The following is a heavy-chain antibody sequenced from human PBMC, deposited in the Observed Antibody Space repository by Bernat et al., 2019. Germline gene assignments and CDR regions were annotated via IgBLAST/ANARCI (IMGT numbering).Heavy chain of an antibody. V-gene: IGHV3-15*01. CDR2: IKSKTDGGTT. CDR3: TSNPDIVLVVYAAFDP. D-gene: IGHD2-8*02. J-gene: IGHJ5*02. CDR1: GFTFSNAW. Sequence: EVQLVESGGGLVKPGGFLRLSCAASGFTFSNAWMSWVRQAPGKGLEWVGRIKSKTDGGTTDYAAPVKGRFTISRDDSKNTLYLQMNSLKTEDTAVYYCTSNPDIVLVVYAAFDPWGQGTLVTVSS.